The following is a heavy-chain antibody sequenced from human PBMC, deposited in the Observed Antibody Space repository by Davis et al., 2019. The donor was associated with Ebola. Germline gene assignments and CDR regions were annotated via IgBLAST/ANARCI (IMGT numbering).Heavy chain of an antibody. CDR1: GGTFSSYA. D-gene: IGHD1-26*01. J-gene: IGHJ4*02. V-gene: IGHV1-69*06. CDR3: ARGVGATTIDY. Sequence: AASVKVSCKASGGTFSSYAISWVRQAPGQGLEWMGGIIPIFGTANYAQKFQGRVTITADKSTSTAYMELSSLRSEDTAVNYCARGVGATTIDYWGQGTLVTVSS. CDR2: IIPIFGTA.